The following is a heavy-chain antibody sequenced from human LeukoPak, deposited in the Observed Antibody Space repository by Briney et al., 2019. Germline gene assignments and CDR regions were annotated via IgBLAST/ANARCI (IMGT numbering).Heavy chain of an antibody. CDR2: ISSSSSTI. V-gene: IGHV3-48*01. J-gene: IGHJ5*02. CDR1: GFTFSSYS. Sequence: PGGSLRLSCAASGFTFSSYSMNWVRQAPGKGLEWVSYISSSSSTIYYADSVKGRFTISRDNAKNSLYLQMNSLRAEDTAVYYCARDWGSSGWYNWFDPWGQGTLVTVSS. D-gene: IGHD3-16*01. CDR3: ARDWGSSGWYNWFDP.